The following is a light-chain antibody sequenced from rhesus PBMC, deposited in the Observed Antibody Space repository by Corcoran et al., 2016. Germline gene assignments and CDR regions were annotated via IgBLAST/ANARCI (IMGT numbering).Light chain of an antibody. CDR1: QGISTY. CDR3: LQYNSNPYS. J-gene: IGKJ2*01. CDR2: GAS. V-gene: IGKV1-43*01. Sequence: DIQMPQSPSSLSASVGNRVTITCRASQGISTYLNWYQQKLGKGPKRLIYGASRLESGVPSRFSGSGSGTDFTLTISSLQPEDFATYYCLQYNSNPYSFGQGTKVEIK.